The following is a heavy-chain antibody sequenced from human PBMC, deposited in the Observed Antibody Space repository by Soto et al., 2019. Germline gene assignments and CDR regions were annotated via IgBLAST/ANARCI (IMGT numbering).Heavy chain of an antibody. CDR3: SIGLDPYKGGNS. V-gene: IGHV4-34*01. Sequence: PSETLSLTCAVYGASFSGYYCSWIRQAPGKGLEWIGEIHPSGSTYYNPSLTSRVTMSLDTSKNQFSLRLSSVTAADTAMYYCSIGLDPYKGGNSWAQGTLVTVSS. J-gene: IGHJ4*02. D-gene: IGHD3-16*01. CDR2: IHPSGST. CDR1: GASFSGYY.